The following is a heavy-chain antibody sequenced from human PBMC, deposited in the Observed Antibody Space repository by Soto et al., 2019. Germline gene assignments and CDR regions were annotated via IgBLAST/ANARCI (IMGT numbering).Heavy chain of an antibody. CDR3: TRGMDV. CDR2: INSNSGDT. Sequence: ASVKGSVKTSGYSFKLNYMHWVRQAPGQGLEWMGWINSNSGDTYYAQDFQGRIIMTRDKSTTTVFMELNSLKSDDTGVYYCTRGMDVWGQGTTVTVSS. J-gene: IGHJ6*02. CDR1: GYSFKLNY. V-gene: IGHV1-2*02.